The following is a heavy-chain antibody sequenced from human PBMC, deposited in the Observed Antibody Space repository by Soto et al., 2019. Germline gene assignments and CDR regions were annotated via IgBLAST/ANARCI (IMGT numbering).Heavy chain of an antibody. CDR3: ARTQKWSPVPRFDY. D-gene: IGHD2-15*01. Sequence: QVQLVQSGAEVKKPGSSVKVSCKASGGTFSSYAISWVRQAPGQGLEWMGGIIPIFGTANYAQKFQGRVTITADESTSTAYTELSSLRSEDTAVYYCARTQKWSPVPRFDYWGHGTLVTVSS. CDR2: IIPIFGTA. V-gene: IGHV1-69*01. J-gene: IGHJ4*01. CDR1: GGTFSSYA.